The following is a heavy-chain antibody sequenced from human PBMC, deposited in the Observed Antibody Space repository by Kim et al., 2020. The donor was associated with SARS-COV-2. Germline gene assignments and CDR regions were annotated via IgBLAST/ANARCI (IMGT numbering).Heavy chain of an antibody. Sequence: GGSLRLSCAASGFTFDDYAMHWVRQAPGKGLEWVSGISWNSGSIGYADSVKGRFTISRDNAKNSLYLQMNSLRAEHTALYYCAKANHYGDSYYYYGMDVWGQGTTVTVSS. D-gene: IGHD4-17*01. CDR3: AKANHYGDSYYYYGMDV. J-gene: IGHJ6*02. CDR2: ISWNSGSI. V-gene: IGHV3-9*01. CDR1: GFTFDDYA.